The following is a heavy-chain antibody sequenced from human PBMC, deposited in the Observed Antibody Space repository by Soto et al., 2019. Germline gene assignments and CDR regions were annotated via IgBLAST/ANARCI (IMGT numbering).Heavy chain of an antibody. V-gene: IGHV4-30-2*01. Sequence: PSETLSLTCTVSGGSISSGAFSWSLIRQPPGRGLEWIGYIYHSGSTYYIPSLRSRVAISMDRAKNQFSLHLSSVTAEDTAVYFCARVRYSDNWHGLIDFWGLGTLVTVSS. D-gene: IGHD4-4*01. CDR2: IYHSGST. CDR1: GGSISSGAFS. CDR3: ARVRYSDNWHGLIDF. J-gene: IGHJ4*02.